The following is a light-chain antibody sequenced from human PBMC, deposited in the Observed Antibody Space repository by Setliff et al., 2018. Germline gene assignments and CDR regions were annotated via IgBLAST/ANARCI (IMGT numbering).Light chain of an antibody. CDR2: WAS. J-gene: IGKJ1*01. Sequence: DIVMTQSPDSLAVSLGERATINCKSSQSVLYSSDNQNYLAWYQQKPGQPPNLLIAWASVREPGVPDRFSGSGSGTDFTLTISSLQAEDVAVYYCQQHYTTPQTFGQGTKV. CDR1: QSVLYSSDNQNY. V-gene: IGKV4-1*01. CDR3: QQHYTTPQT.